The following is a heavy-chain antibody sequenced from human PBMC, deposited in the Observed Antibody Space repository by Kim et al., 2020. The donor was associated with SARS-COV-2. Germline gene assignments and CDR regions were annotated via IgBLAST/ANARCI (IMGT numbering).Heavy chain of an antibody. J-gene: IGHJ4*02. CDR2: VLSNGRNT. Sequence: GGSLRLSCSASGFTFSNYNMYWIRQTPGKGLEYVSSVLSNGRNTYYAESVKGRFTISRDNSKNTLYLQMSSLRPEDTAVYYCLKGYGNDVAYWGQGTLVT. D-gene: IGHD4-4*01. CDR3: LKGYGNDVAY. V-gene: IGHV3-64D*06. CDR1: GFTFSNYN.